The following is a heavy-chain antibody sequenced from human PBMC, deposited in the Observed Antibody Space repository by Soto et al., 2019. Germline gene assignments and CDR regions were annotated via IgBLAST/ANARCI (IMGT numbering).Heavy chain of an antibody. Sequence: GGSLRLSCEAGSGFSISRYWMAWVRQAPGKGLEWVANIVQDGTDRYYLDSVTGRFTISRDNARNSMYLQMNSLRIEDTAVYYCARALADGMDVWGQGTTVTVSS. J-gene: IGHJ6*02. CDR3: ARALADGMDV. D-gene: IGHD3-3*02. CDR1: GFSISRYW. V-gene: IGHV3-7*03. CDR2: IVQDGTDR.